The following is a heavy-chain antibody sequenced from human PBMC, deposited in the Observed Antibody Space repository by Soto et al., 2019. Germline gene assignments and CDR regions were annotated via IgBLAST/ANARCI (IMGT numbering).Heavy chain of an antibody. Sequence: ASVKVSCKASGYTFTYRYLHWVRQAPGQALEWMGWITPFNGNTNYAQKFQDRVTITRDRSMSTAYMELSSLRSEDTAMYYCARSSAGEPGAFDIWGQGTMVTVSS. D-gene: IGHD3-10*01. CDR1: GYTFTYRY. V-gene: IGHV1-45*02. CDR3: ARSSAGEPGAFDI. J-gene: IGHJ3*02. CDR2: ITPFNGNT.